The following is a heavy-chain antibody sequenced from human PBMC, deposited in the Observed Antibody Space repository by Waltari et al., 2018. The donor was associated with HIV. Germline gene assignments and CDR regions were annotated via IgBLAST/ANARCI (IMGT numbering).Heavy chain of an antibody. V-gene: IGHV3-30*18. CDR3: AKKGLLRYFDWSIGG. D-gene: IGHD3-9*01. CDR1: GFTFSRYG. J-gene: IGHJ4*02. Sequence: QVQLVESGGGVVQPGRSLRLSCAASGFTFSRYGMHWVRQAPGKGLEWVAVISYDGSNKYYADSVKGRFTISRDNSKNTLYLQMNSLRAEDTAVYYCAKKGLLRYFDWSIGGWGQGTLVTVSS. CDR2: ISYDGSNK.